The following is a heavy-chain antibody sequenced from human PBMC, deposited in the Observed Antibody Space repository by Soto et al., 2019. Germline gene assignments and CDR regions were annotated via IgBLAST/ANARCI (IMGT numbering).Heavy chain of an antibody. CDR3: ARENVGYSYGYVYYFDY. Sequence: SETLSLTFTVSGGSISSYYWSWIRQPPGKGLEWIGYIYYSGSTNYNPSLKSRVTISVDTSKNQFSLKLSSVTAADTAVYYCARENVGYSYGYVYYFDYWGQGTLVTVSS. CDR1: GGSISSYY. J-gene: IGHJ4*02. CDR2: IYYSGST. D-gene: IGHD5-18*01. V-gene: IGHV4-59*01.